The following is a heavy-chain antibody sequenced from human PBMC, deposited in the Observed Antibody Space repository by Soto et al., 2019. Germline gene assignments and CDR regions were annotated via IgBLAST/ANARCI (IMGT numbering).Heavy chain of an antibody. V-gene: IGHV1-69*01. CDR3: ATSNDYGGNPGLYYYYYGMDV. D-gene: IGHD4-17*01. CDR2: IIPIFGTA. CDR1: GGTFSSYA. Sequence: QVQLVQSGAEVKKPGSSVKVSCKASGGTFSSYAISWVRQAPGQGLEWMGGIIPIFGTANYAQKFQGRVTISANESTSTAYMELSSLRSEDTAVYYCATSNDYGGNPGLYYYYYGMDVWGQGTTVTVSS. J-gene: IGHJ6*02.